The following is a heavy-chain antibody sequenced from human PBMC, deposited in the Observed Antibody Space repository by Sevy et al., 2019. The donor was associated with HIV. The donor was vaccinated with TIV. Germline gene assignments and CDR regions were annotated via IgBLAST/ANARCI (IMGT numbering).Heavy chain of an antibody. CDR3: ARGKHVPGYYGSFDY. Sequence: GGSLRLSCAASGITVSSNFMSWVRQAPGKGLEWVSVMYIGGTTYYADSVKGRFTISRDNSKNTLYLQVNSLRAEDTARYYCARGKHVPGYYGSFDYWGQGTLVTVSS. J-gene: IGHJ4*02. CDR1: GITVSSNF. D-gene: IGHD1-26*01. V-gene: IGHV3-53*01. CDR2: MYIGGTT.